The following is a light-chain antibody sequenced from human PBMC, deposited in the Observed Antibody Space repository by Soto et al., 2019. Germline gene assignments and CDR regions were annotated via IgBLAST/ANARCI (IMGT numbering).Light chain of an antibody. V-gene: IGLV1-40*01. J-gene: IGLJ2*01. CDR3: QSYDGRLRGRDVV. CDR2: GNN. CDR1: SSNIGAGFG. Sequence: QSVLTQPPSVSGAPGERVTISCTGTSSNIGAGFGVHWYQQLPGTDPKLLIYGNNNRPAGVPDRFSASKFGSSASRVSTGLQAEDEAYYYCQSYDGRLRGRDVVFGGGTKLTVL.